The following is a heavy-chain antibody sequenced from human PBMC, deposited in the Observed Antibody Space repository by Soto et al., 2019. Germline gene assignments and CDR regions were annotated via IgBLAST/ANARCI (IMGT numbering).Heavy chain of an antibody. CDR2: ISSSGSII. CDR3: AREPYSSSRVYGMDV. Sequence: QVQVVESGGDLVKPGGSLRLSCAASGFTFNDYYMNWIRQAPGKGLEWVSYISSSGSIIDYADSVKGRFTISRDSARNSLYLQMNSLRVEDTAVHYCAREPYSSSRVYGMDVWGQGTTVTVSS. CDR1: GFTFNDYY. J-gene: IGHJ6*02. V-gene: IGHV3-11*01. D-gene: IGHD6-13*01.